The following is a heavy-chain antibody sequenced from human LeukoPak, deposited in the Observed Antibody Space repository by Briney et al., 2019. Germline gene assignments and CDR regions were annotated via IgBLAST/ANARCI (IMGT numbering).Heavy chain of an antibody. CDR3: ARGNCSSTSCYAGPLDY. V-gene: IGHV4-31*03. Sequence: SQTLSLTCTVSGGSISSGGYYWSWIRQHPGKGLEWIGLIYYSGSTYYNPSLKSRVTISVDTSKNQFSLKLSSVTAADTAVYYCARGNCSSTSCYAGPLDYWGQGTLVTVCS. CDR1: GGSISSGGYY. J-gene: IGHJ4*02. D-gene: IGHD2-2*01. CDR2: IYYSGST.